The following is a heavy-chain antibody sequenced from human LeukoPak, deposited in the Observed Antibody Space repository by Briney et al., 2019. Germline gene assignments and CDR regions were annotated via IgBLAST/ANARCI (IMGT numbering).Heavy chain of an antibody. CDR3: ARFDYADYLAFDY. D-gene: IGHD4-17*01. CDR1: GFTFDDYI. V-gene: IGHV3-43*02. Sequence: PGGSLRLSCAASGFTFDDYIMHWVRQAPGKGLEWVSLISGDGGTTYYADSVKGRFTISRDNAKNSLYLQMNSLRAEDTAVYYCARFDYADYLAFDYWGQGTLVTVSS. CDR2: ISGDGGTT. J-gene: IGHJ4*02.